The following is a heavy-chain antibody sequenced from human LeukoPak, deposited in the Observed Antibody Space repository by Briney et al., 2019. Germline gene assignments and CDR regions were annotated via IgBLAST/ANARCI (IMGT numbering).Heavy chain of an antibody. CDR3: AKELGYCTSTSCPFDC. V-gene: IGHV3-30*18. CDR1: GFTFSGYG. Sequence: GRSLRLSCAASGFTFSGYGMHWVRQAPGKGLEWVAVISYDGSNKYHADSVKGRFTISRDNSKNTLYLQMNSLRANDTSVYYCAKELGYCTSTSCPFDCWGQGTLVTVSS. J-gene: IGHJ4*02. D-gene: IGHD2-2*01. CDR2: ISYDGSNK.